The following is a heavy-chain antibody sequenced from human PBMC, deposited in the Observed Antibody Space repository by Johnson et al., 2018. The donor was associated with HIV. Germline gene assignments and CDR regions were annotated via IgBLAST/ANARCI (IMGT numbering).Heavy chain of an antibody. V-gene: IGHV3-66*01. CDR1: GFTFDDYG. J-gene: IGHJ3*02. CDR2: MYSGGST. Sequence: VQLVESGGGVLRPGGSLRLSCAASGFTFDDYGMSWVRQAPGKGLEWVSVMYSGGSTFYADYVKGRFTISRDYSKNKLYLQMNSLRAEDTAVYYCARVSFLTGYYNVMGGLVDIFDIWGQGTMVTVSS. CDR3: ARVSFLTGYYNVMGGLVDIFDI. D-gene: IGHD3-9*01.